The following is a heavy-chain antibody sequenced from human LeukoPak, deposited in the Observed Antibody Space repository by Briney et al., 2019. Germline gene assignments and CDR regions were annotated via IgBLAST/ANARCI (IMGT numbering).Heavy chain of an antibody. CDR1: GDSISSNN. CDR3: ARGPGTTIYYGMDV. J-gene: IGHJ6*02. V-gene: IGHV4-59*01. Sequence: SGTLSLTCTVSGDSISSNNWNWIRQPPEKGLEWIGYIYYSGSTNYNPSLKSRVTISVDTSKNQFSLKLSSVTAADTAEYYCARGPGTTIYYGMDVWGQGTTVTVSS. D-gene: IGHD1-7*01. CDR2: IYYSGST.